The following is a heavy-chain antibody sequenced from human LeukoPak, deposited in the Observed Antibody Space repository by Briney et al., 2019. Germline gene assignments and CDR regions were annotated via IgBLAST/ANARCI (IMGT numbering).Heavy chain of an antibody. CDR1: GFDLTTYA. Sequence: GGSLRLSCAASGFDLTTYAMTWVRQAPAKGLEWVSSIRIGGGGTYYADSVKGRFTISRDNSKNTLYLQMNSLRAEDTAVYYCAKGGQRYDFWRFDYWGQGTLVTVSS. CDR2: IRIGGGGT. J-gene: IGHJ4*02. D-gene: IGHD3-3*01. CDR3: AKGGQRYDFWRFDY. V-gene: IGHV3-23*01.